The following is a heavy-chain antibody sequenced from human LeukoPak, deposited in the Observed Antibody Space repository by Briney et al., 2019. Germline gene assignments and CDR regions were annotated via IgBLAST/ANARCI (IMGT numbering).Heavy chain of an antibody. V-gene: IGHV3-64*02. J-gene: IGHJ4*02. CDR3: ARGTRDSPGIDY. CDR2: IATTADSA. CDR1: GFTFSSYA. Sequence: GGSLRLSCAASGFTFSSYAMHWVRQTPGKGLEYVSGIATTADSASYADAVKGRFTISRDNSKNMLYLQMGSLRHEDMAVYFCARGTRDSPGIDYSGQGTLVTVSS. D-gene: IGHD1-14*01.